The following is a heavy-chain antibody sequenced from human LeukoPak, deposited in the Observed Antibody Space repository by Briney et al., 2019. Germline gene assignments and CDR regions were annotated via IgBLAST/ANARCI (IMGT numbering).Heavy chain of an antibody. V-gene: IGHV3-23*01. Sequence: GGSLRLSCAASGFAFNNYAMSWVRQAPGKGLEWVSSISGSGESTYYSDSVKGRFSVSRDNSKNSLYLQMYSLRAEDTAVYYCAKAPSPPTVMVTQAWGQGTLVTVSS. CDR1: GFAFNNYA. CDR3: AKAPSPPTVMVTQA. J-gene: IGHJ5*02. D-gene: IGHD5-18*01. CDR2: ISGSGEST.